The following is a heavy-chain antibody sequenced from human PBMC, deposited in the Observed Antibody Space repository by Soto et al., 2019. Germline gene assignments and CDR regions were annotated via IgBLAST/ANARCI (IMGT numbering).Heavy chain of an antibody. V-gene: IGHV3-7*01. CDR3: TRDTYYGMDV. CDR1: GFTFSSYW. Sequence: LRLSCAASGFTFSSYWMNWVRQAPGKGLEWVANIKQDGNEKYYVDSVKGRFTISRDNTKNSLFLQMNTLRAEDTAVYYCTRDTYYGMDVWGQGTTVTV. J-gene: IGHJ6*02. CDR2: IKQDGNEK.